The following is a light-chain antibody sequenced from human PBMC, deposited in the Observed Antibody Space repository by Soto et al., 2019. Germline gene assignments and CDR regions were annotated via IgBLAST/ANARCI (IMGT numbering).Light chain of an antibody. CDR1: SSDVGGYNY. CDR2: DVS. Sequence: QPALTQPASVSGSPGQSITISCTGPSSDVGGYNYVSWYQQHPGRAPKLVIYDVSNRPSGVSDRFSGSKSGNAASLTISGLQAEDEADYYCSSYTSSSTRVFGTGTKLTVL. CDR3: SSYTSSSTRV. J-gene: IGLJ1*01. V-gene: IGLV2-14*01.